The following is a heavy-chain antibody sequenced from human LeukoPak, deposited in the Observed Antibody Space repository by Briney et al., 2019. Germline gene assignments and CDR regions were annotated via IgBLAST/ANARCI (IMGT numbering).Heavy chain of an antibody. D-gene: IGHD6-6*01. J-gene: IGHJ4*02. CDR3: ARAEGLSSSSSYFFDL. Sequence: PSGTLSLTCTVSGGSITSGGYYWGWLRQHPGKGPEWIGYIYHSGSAHYNPSLKSRVTISVDASKNQFSLSLSAVTAADTAVYYCARAEGLSSSSSYFFDLWGQGALVTVSS. V-gene: IGHV4-31*03. CDR2: IYHSGSA. CDR1: GGSITSGGYY.